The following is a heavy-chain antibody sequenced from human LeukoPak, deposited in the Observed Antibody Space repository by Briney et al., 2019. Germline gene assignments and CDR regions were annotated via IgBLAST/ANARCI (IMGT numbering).Heavy chain of an antibody. D-gene: IGHD2-8*01. V-gene: IGHV4-39*07. CDR1: GGSISSGTYY. CDR2: IYYSGST. J-gene: IGHJ5*02. CDR3: ARADIVLMVYAISWFDP. Sequence: SETLSLTCTVSGGSISSGTYYWSWIRQPAGRGLEWIGSIYYSGSTYYNPSLKSRVTISVDTSKNQFSLKLSSVTAADTAVYYCARADIVLMVYAISWFDPWGQGTLVTVSS.